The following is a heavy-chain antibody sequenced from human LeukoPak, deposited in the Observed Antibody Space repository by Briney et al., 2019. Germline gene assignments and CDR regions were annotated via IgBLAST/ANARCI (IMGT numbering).Heavy chain of an antibody. V-gene: IGHV3-30*03. D-gene: IGHD3-16*01. J-gene: IGHJ4*02. CDR2: LSFDGAHK. CDR3: VSARAGGLDY. Sequence: GLEWVAVLSFDGAHKYYAESVKGRFTISKDNSNNTLFLQMDSLRLEDTALYYCVSARAGGLDYWGQGTLVTVSS.